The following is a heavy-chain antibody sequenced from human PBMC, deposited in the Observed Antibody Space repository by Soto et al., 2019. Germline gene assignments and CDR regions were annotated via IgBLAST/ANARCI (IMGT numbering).Heavy chain of an antibody. Sequence: PWGSLRLSCAASGFAFSSYAMHFFRHSPFKGLEWVAVISYDGSNKYYADSVKGRFTISRDNSKNTLYLQMNSLRAEDTAVYYCAREARSGYYSPLEYWGQGTLVTVSS. J-gene: IGHJ4*02. CDR2: ISYDGSNK. V-gene: IGHV3-30-3*01. CDR1: GFAFSSYA. CDR3: AREARSGYYSPLEY. D-gene: IGHD3-22*01.